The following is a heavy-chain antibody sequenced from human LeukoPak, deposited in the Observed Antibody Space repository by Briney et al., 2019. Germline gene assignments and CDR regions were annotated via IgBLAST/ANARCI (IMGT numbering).Heavy chain of an antibody. CDR2: IYHSGST. Sequence: SETLSLTWAVSGYSISSGYYWGWIRQPPGKGLEWIGSIYHSGSTYYNPSLKSRVTISVDTPKNQFSLKLSSVTAADTAVYYCARTHSTNWFDPWGQGTLVTVSS. CDR1: GYSISSGYY. V-gene: IGHV4-38-2*01. D-gene: IGHD2/OR15-2a*01. J-gene: IGHJ5*02. CDR3: ARTHSTNWFDP.